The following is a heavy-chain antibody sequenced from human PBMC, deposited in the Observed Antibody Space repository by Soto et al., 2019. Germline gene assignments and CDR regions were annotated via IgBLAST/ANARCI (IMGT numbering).Heavy chain of an antibody. V-gene: IGHV1-69*13. CDR1: GGTFSSYA. D-gene: IGHD3-16*01. CDR2: IIPIFGTA. CDR3: ARDRYAYSLPSAAIGS. Sequence: SVKVSCKASGGTFSSYAISWVRQAPGQGLEWMGGIIPIFGTANYAQKFQGRVTITADESTSTAYMELSSLRSEDTAVYYCARDRYAYSLPSAAIGSWGQGTLVTVSS. J-gene: IGHJ4*02.